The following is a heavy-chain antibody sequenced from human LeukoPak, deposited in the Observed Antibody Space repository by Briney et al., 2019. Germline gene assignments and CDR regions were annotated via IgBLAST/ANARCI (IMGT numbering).Heavy chain of an antibody. J-gene: IGHJ4*02. V-gene: IGHV4-39*01. CDR3: ARHVTPTYYDFWSGYGD. CDR1: GGSISSSSYY. D-gene: IGHD3-3*01. CDR2: IYYSGST. Sequence: PSETLSLTCTVSGGSISSSSYYWGWIRQPPGKGLEWIGRIYYSGSTYYNPSLKSRVTISVDTSKNQFSLKLSSVTAADTAVYYCARHVTPTYYDFWSGYGDWGQGTLVTVSS.